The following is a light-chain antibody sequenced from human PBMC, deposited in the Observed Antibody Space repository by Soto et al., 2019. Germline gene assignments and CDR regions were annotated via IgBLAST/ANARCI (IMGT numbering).Light chain of an antibody. CDR3: QQYATSPWT. J-gene: IGKJ1*01. CDR1: QDIRSS. Sequence: EIVRTQSPATLSVSPGERVTLSCRASQDIRSSLAWYQQKPGQAPRLLIYGASIRATGVPATFSGSGSGTDFTLTISRLEPEDFAVYYCQQYATSPWTFGQGTKVDIK. CDR2: GAS. V-gene: IGKV3-15*01.